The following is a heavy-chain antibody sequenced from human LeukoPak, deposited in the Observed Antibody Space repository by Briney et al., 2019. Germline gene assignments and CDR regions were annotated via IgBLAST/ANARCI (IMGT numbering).Heavy chain of an antibody. CDR3: TRGSTYSIY. D-gene: IGHD2-21*01. CDR1: GFTFDDYW. J-gene: IGHJ4*02. CDR2: IKQDGSEK. Sequence: GGSLRLSCAASGFTFDDYWMTWVRQAPGKGLEWVANIKQDGSEKYYVDSVKGRFTISRDNAKNSLYLQMNSLRAEETAVYYCTRGSTYSIYWGQGTLVTVSS. V-gene: IGHV3-7*04.